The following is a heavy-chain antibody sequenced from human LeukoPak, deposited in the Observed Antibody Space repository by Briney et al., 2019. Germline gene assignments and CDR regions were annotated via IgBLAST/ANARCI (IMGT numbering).Heavy chain of an antibody. D-gene: IGHD3-16*02. CDR3: ARGFIGSQGGD. Sequence: ASVKVSCKASGYTLTSYGISWVRQAPGQGLEWMGIINPSGGSTSYAQKFQGRVTMTRDTSTSTVYMELSSLRSEDTAVYYCARGFIGSQGGDWGQGTLVTVSS. V-gene: IGHV1-46*01. J-gene: IGHJ4*02. CDR2: INPSGGST. CDR1: GYTLTSYG.